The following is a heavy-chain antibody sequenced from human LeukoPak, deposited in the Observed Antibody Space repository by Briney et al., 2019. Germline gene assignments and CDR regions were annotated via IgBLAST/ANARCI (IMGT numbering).Heavy chain of an antibody. CDR1: GFTFSSYA. Sequence: GGSLRLSCAASGFTFSSYAMSWVRQAPEKGLEWVSAISGSGGSTYSADSVKGRFTISRDNSKNTLDLQMNSLRAEDTAVYYCAKEKLDYSNIRYFDYWGQGTLVTVSS. CDR2: ISGSGGST. J-gene: IGHJ4*02. CDR3: AKEKLDYSNIRYFDY. D-gene: IGHD4-11*01. V-gene: IGHV3-23*01.